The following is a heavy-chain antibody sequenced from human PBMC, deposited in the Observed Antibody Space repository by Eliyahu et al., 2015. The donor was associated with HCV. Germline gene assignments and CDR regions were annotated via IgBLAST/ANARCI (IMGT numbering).Heavy chain of an antibody. CDR2: IXSSSGST. J-gene: IGHJ4*02. D-gene: IGHD6-19*01. V-gene: IGHV3-11*05. Sequence: PVQALXSXSVIXSSSGSTXYADSGKGRFTISRDNAKNSLYLQMNSLRAEDTAVYYCARAPTWASFIAVAAFFDYWGQGTLVTVSS. CDR3: ARAPTWASFIAVAAFFDY.